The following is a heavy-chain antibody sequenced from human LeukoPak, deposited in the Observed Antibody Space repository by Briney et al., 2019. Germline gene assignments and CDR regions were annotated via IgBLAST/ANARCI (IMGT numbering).Heavy chain of an antibody. CDR1: GFTFDDYG. CDR3: AKDGSLEYQGYFDL. Sequence: GGSLRLSCAASGFTFDDYGMTWVRQVPGKGLEWVSGINWNGGRTGYADSVKGRFTISRDNSKNTLYLQMNSLRAEDTAVYYCAKDGSLEYQGYFDLWGRGTLVTVSS. D-gene: IGHD1-26*01. CDR2: INWNGGRT. V-gene: IGHV3-20*04. J-gene: IGHJ2*01.